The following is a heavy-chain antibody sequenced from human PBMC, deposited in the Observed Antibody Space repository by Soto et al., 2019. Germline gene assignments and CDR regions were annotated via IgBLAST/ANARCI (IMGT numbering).Heavy chain of an antibody. D-gene: IGHD2-21*02. V-gene: IGHV4-30-4*01. CDR1: GGSISSGDYY. CDR3: ARSLAYCGGDCYYPVNWFDP. CDR2: IYYIGST. J-gene: IGHJ5*02. Sequence: QVKLQESGPGLGKPSQTLSLTCTVPGGSISSGDYYWSWIRQPQGKGLEWIGYIYYIGSTYYNPSLKSRVTISVDTSKNQFSLKLSSVTAADTAVYYCARSLAYCGGDCYYPVNWFDPWGQGTLVTVSS.